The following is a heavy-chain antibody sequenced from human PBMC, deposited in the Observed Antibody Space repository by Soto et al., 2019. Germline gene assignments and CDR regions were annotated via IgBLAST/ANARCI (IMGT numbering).Heavy chain of an antibody. CDR1: GGSISSYY. Sequence: SETLSLTCTVSGGSISSYYWSWIRQPPGKGLEWIGYIYYSGRTNYNPSLKSRVTISVDTSKNQFSLKLSSVTAADTAVYYCAICYCRSTSCYIWDNWFDPWGQGTLVTVSS. CDR3: AICYCRSTSCYIWDNWFDP. V-gene: IGHV4-59*01. J-gene: IGHJ5*02. CDR2: IYYSGRT. D-gene: IGHD2-2*02.